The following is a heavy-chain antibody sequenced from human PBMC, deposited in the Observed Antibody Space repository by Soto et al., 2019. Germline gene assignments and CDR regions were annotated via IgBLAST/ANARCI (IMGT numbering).Heavy chain of an antibody. Sequence: GGSLRLSCAASGFTFTTYAMSWVRQAPGKGLEWVSVISDSGSTVYADSVKGRFTISRDNSKNTLFLQMNSLRAEDTAVYYCAKERVDYGDYVDWGQGTLVTVSS. CDR3: AKERVDYGDYVD. J-gene: IGHJ4*02. CDR2: ISDSGST. D-gene: IGHD4-17*01. V-gene: IGHV3-23*01. CDR1: GFTFTTYA.